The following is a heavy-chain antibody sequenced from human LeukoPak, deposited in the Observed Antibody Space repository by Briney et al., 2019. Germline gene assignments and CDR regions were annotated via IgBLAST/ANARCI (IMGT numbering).Heavy chain of an antibody. Sequence: PSETLSLTCTVSGGSISSGDYYWSWIRQPPGKGLEWIGYIYYSGSTYYNPSLKSRVTISVDTSKNQFSLKLSSVTAADTAVYYCARQDCGGGSCLYGMDVWGQGTTVTVSS. V-gene: IGHV4-30-4*01. CDR3: ARQDCGGGSCLYGMDV. D-gene: IGHD2-15*01. CDR2: IYYSGST. CDR1: GGSISSGDYY. J-gene: IGHJ6*02.